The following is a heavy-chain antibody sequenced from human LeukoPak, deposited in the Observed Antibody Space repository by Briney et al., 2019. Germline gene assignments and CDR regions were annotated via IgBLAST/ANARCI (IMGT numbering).Heavy chain of an antibody. CDR3: AISAHGYFQY. V-gene: IGHV5-51*03. CDR1: GYSFTSYW. CDR2: THPGDSNT. J-gene: IGHJ1*01. D-gene: IGHD6-13*01. Sequence: PGESLKISCKTSGYSFTSYWIAWVRQMPGKGLEWMAITHPGDSNTRYSPSFQGQVTISADKSIDTAFLQWSSLKASDTAMYYCAISAHGYFQYWGQGTLVTVSS.